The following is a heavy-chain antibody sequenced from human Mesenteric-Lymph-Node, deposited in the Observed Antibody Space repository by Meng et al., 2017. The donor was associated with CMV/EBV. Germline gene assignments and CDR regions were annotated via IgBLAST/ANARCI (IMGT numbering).Heavy chain of an antibody. CDR1: GFTFSSYA. Sequence: GESLKISCTASGFTFSSYAMTWVRQGPGKGLEWVSVIGGSGGSTYYADSVKGRFTISRDNSKNTLYLQMNSLRAEDTAVYYCAKDRVSYYDFGGGFDYWGQGTLVTVSS. J-gene: IGHJ4*02. V-gene: IGHV3-23*01. CDR2: IGGSGGST. D-gene: IGHD3-3*01. CDR3: AKDRVSYYDFGGGFDY.